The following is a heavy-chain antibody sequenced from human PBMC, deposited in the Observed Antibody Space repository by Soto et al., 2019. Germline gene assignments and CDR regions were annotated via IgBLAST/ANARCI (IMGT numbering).Heavy chain of an antibody. D-gene: IGHD3-22*01. CDR1: VYSFTSYW. V-gene: IGHV5-10-1*01. Sequence: GESLKISCKGSVYSFTSYWISWVRQLPGKGLEWMGRIDPSDSYTNYSPSFQGHVTISADKSISTAYLQWSSLKASDTAMYYCARLKYYDSSGNSHSNYYYYYGMDVWGQGTTVTVSS. CDR2: IDPSDSYT. CDR3: ARLKYYDSSGNSHSNYYYYYGMDV. J-gene: IGHJ6*02.